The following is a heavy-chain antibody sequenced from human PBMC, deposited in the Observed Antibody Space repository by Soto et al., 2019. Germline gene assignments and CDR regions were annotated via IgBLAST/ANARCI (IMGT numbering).Heavy chain of an antibody. J-gene: IGHJ4*02. CDR3: ARAGNTIAAAPSS. V-gene: IGHV3-33*01. CDR1: GFTFSSYG. Sequence: GGSLRLSCAASGFTFSSYGMHWVRQAPGKGLEWVAVIWYDGSNKYYADSVKGRFTISRDNSKNTLYLQMNSLRAEDTAVYYCARAGNTIAAAPSSWGQGTLVTVSS. CDR2: IWYDGSNK. D-gene: IGHD6-13*01.